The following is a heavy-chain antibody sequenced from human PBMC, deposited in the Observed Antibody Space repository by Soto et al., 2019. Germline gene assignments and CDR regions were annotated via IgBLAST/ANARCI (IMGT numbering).Heavy chain of an antibody. V-gene: IGHV3-33*01. D-gene: IGHD4-17*01. CDR2: IWYDGSNK. Sequence: GGSLRLSCAASGFTFSSYGMHWVRQAPGKGLEWVAVIWYDGSNKYYADSVKGRFTISRDNSKNTLYLQMNSLRAEDTAVYYCARDNANDYGTDDAFDIWGQGTMVTVSS. CDR1: GFTFSSYG. J-gene: IGHJ3*02. CDR3: ARDNANDYGTDDAFDI.